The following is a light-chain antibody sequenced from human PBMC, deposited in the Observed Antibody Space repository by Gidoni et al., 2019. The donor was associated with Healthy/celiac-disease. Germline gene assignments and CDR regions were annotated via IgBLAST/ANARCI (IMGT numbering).Light chain of an antibody. CDR3: QQYDNLLRT. Sequence: DIQMTQSPSSLSASVGDRVPITCQASQDISNYLNWYQQKPGKAPKLLIYDESNLETGVPSRFSGSGSGTDFNFTISSLQPEDIATYYCQQYDNLLRTFGQGTKVEIK. J-gene: IGKJ1*01. V-gene: IGKV1-33*01. CDR2: DES. CDR1: QDISNY.